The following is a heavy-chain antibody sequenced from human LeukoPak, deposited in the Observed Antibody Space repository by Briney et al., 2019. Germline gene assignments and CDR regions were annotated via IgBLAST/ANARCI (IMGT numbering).Heavy chain of an antibody. J-gene: IGHJ4*02. CDR2: INHSGST. Sequence: SETLSLTCTVYGGSFSGYYWNWIRQPPGKGLEWIGEINHSGSTNYNPSLESRVTISIDTPKSQFSLRLSSATPTDTAVYYCARSGRGTFSSYWTYFDFWGQGTLVTVS. D-gene: IGHD2/OR15-2a*01. V-gene: IGHV4-34*01. CDR1: GGSFSGYY. CDR3: ARSGRGTFSSYWTYFDF.